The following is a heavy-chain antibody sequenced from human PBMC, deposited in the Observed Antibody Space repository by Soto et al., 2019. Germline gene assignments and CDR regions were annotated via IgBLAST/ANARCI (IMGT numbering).Heavy chain of an antibody. D-gene: IGHD2-8*01. Sequence: AVKVSCKAAGGTFSSYAISWVRQAPGQELEGMGGIIPIFGTANYAQKLQCRGTITADESTSTAYMELSSLTSEDTAVYYCARDHCTNGVCAYSLDYWGQGTLVTVSS. CDR2: IIPIFGTA. CDR3: ARDHCTNGVCAYSLDY. J-gene: IGHJ4*02. CDR1: GGTFSSYA. V-gene: IGHV1-69*13.